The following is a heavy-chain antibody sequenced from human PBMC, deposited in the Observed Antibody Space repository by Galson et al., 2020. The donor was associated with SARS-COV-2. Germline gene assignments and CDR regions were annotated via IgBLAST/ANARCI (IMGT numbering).Heavy chain of an antibody. CDR2: IFYSGTT. Sequence: LSLTCAVSGGPISNGGYYWSWIRQLPGKGLEWIGYIFYSGTTYYNPSLKSRVTISIDTSKNQFSLKLNSVTAADTAVYYCATDSSGYGRFDPWGQGALVTVSS. V-gene: IGHV4-31*11. J-gene: IGHJ5*02. CDR3: ATDSSGYGRFDP. D-gene: IGHD3-22*01. CDR1: GGPISNGGYY.